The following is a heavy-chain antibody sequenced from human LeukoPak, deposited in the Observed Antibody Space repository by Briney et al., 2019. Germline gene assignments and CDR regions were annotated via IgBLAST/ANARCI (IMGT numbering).Heavy chain of an antibody. D-gene: IGHD3-22*01. CDR3: ARGRFPHYYDSSGYYGY. Sequence: PSETLSLTCTVSGGSISSYYWSWIRQPPGKGLEWIGYIYYSGSTNYNPSLKSRVTISVDTSKNQFSLKLSSVTAADTAVYYCARGRFPHYYDSSGYYGYWGQGTLVTVSS. CDR1: GGSISSYY. CDR2: IYYSGST. V-gene: IGHV4-59*01. J-gene: IGHJ4*02.